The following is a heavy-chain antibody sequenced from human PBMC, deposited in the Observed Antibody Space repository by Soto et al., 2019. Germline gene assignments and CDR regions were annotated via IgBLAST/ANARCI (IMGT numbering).Heavy chain of an antibody. CDR3: ATRITVFGLLIPPFDP. CDR2: INHTGGT. V-gene: IGHV4-34*01. D-gene: IGHD3-3*01. Sequence: SETLSLTCAVYGGSVNGYYWNWIRQPPGKGLEWSGEINHTGGTHYNPSLKSRVTMSVDTSKNQFSLRLSPVTAADTAIYYCATRITVFGLLIPPFDPWGQGTQVTVSS. J-gene: IGHJ5*02. CDR1: GGSVNGYY.